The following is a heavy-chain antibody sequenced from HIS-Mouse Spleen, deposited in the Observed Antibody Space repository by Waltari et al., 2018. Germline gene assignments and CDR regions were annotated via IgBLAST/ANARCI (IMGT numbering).Heavy chain of an antibody. J-gene: IGHJ2*01. CDR2: IYYSGST. CDR3: AREIPYSSSWYDWYFDL. Sequence: QLQLQESGPGLVKPSETLSLTCTVSGGSISSSSYYWGWIRQPPGKGLEWIGSIYYSGSTYYKPSLKSRVTISVDTSKSQCSLKLSSVTAADTAVYYCAREIPYSSSWYDWYFDLWGRGTLVTVSS. V-gene: IGHV4-39*07. D-gene: IGHD6-13*01. CDR1: GGSISSSSYY.